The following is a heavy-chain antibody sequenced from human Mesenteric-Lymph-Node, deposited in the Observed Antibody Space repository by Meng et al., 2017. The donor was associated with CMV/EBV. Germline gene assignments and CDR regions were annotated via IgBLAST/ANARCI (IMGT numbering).Heavy chain of an antibody. J-gene: IGHJ4*02. CDR2: INHSGST. Sequence: QVHLYHWGAGVLKPSGSLPVMCAVYGGSFSGYFWNWIRQSPEKGLEWIGEINHSGSTTYNPSFTSRIIISVDTSTNQISLNMSSVTAADTAVYYCARGSSYDILTGYFDYWGQGALVTVSS. V-gene: IGHV4-34*01. D-gene: IGHD3-9*01. CDR3: ARGSSYDILTGYFDY. CDR1: GGSFSGYF.